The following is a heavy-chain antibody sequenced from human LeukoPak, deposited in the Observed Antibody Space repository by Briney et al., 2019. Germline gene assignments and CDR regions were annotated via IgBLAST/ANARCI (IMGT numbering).Heavy chain of an antibody. CDR3: ARGVSSGWYVY. Sequence: SETLSLTCTVSGGSISSYYWSWIRQPPGKGLEWIGYIYYSGSTNYNPSLKSRVTISVDTSKNQFSLKLSSVTAADTAVYYCARGVSSGWYVYWGQGTLVTVSS. D-gene: IGHD6-19*01. CDR2: IYYSGST. V-gene: IGHV4-59*01. CDR1: GGSISSYY. J-gene: IGHJ4*02.